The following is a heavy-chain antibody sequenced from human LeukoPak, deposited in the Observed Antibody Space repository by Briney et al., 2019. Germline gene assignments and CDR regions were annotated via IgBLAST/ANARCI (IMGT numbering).Heavy chain of an antibody. CDR3: AKAGSYWDFDY. CDR1: GFTFTSYA. Sequence: PGGSLRLSCAASGFTFTSYAMNWVREAPGKGLEWVSAISGSVGSTYFAHSVKGRFTISRDSSKNTLYLQMNSLRVEDTAVYYCAKAGSYWDFDYWGQGTLVIVSS. CDR2: ISGSVGST. J-gene: IGHJ4*02. V-gene: IGHV3-23*01. D-gene: IGHD1-26*01.